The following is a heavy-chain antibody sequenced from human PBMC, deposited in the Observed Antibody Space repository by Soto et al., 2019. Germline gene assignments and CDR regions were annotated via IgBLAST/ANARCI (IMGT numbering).Heavy chain of an antibody. CDR3: ARDRTTPLEYFQH. D-gene: IGHD1-7*01. CDR2: ISNDGSNK. CDR1: GSTFSSYA. J-gene: IGHJ1*01. Sequence: GGSLRLSCVASGSTFSSYAMHWVRQAPGKGLEWVAVISNDGSNKYYPDSVKGRFTISRDNSKNTLYLQMNSLRAEDTAVYYCARDRTTPLEYFQHWGQGTLVTVSS. V-gene: IGHV3-30*04.